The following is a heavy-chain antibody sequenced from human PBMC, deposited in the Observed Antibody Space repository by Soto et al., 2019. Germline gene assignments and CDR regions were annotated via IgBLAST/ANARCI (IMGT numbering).Heavy chain of an antibody. CDR2: MYTAGGT. D-gene: IGHD2-2*01. Sequence: EVQLVETGGGLIQPGGSLRLSCAASGFTVSNTYMTWVRQPPGKGLECVSVMYTAGGTNYADSVKGRFIISRDNSKNTLYLQMNSLRAEDTAVYYCARALPVAKGGFDPWGQGTLVTVSS. J-gene: IGHJ5*02. CDR3: ARALPVAKGGFDP. V-gene: IGHV3-53*02. CDR1: GFTVSNTY.